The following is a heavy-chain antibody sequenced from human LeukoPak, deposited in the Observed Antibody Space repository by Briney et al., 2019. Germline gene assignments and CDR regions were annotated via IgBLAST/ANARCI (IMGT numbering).Heavy chain of an antibody. J-gene: IGHJ4*02. CDR1: GFTFSSYG. CDR3: AKEALYYFDY. V-gene: IGHV3-30*18. Sequence: PGGSLRLSCAASGFTFSSYGMHWVRQGPGKGLEWVAVISYDGSNKYYADSVKGRFTISRDNSKNTLYLQMNSLRAGDTAVYYCAKEALYYFDYWGQGTLVTVSS. CDR2: ISYDGSNK.